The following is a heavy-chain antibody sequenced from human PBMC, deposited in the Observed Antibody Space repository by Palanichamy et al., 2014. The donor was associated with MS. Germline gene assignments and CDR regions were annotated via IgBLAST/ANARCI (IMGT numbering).Heavy chain of an antibody. CDR3: ARAPVYAFDI. CDR2: INAGNGNT. CDR1: GYTFTTYP. J-gene: IGHJ3*02. V-gene: IGHV1-3*01. Sequence: QVQLVQSGAEVKKPGASVKVSCKSSGYTFTTYPIHWVRQAPGQRLEWMGWINAGNGNTKYSQKFQGRVTITRDTSATTAYMELSSLRSEDTAVYYCARAPVYAFDIWGQGTMVTVSS.